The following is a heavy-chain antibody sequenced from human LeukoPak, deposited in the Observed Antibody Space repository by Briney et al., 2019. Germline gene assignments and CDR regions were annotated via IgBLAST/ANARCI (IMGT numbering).Heavy chain of an antibody. D-gene: IGHD5-12*01. V-gene: IGHV3-7*01. CDR2: INQDGSEK. CDR1: GFTFSSYW. CDR3: ARHATGYDPFDF. Sequence: GGSLRLSCTASGFTFSSYWMSWVRQAPGKGLEWVANINQDGSEKYYVDSVKGRFTISRDNAKNSLYLQMNSLRAEDTAVYYCARHATGYDPFDFWGQGTLVIVSS. J-gene: IGHJ4*02.